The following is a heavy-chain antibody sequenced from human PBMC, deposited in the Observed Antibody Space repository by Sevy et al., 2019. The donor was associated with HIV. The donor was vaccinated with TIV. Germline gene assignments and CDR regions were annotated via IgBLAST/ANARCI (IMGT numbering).Heavy chain of an antibody. D-gene: IGHD2-15*01. CDR3: SSPRYCSGGSCYRDAFDI. CDR1: GFTFSSYA. V-gene: IGHV3-23*01. Sequence: GGSLRLSCAASGFTFSSYAMSWVRQAPGKGLEWVSAISGSGGSTYYADSVKGRFTISRDNSTNTLYLQMNSLGAEDTAVYSCSSPRYCSGGSCYRDAFDIWGQGTMVTVSS. J-gene: IGHJ3*02. CDR2: ISGSGGST.